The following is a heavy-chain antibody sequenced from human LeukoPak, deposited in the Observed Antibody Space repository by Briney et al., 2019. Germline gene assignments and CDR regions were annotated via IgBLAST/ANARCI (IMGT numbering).Heavy chain of an antibody. CDR2: ISGSGATT. J-gene: IGHJ4*02. Sequence: PGGSLRLSCAASGFTFSSYAMTWVRQAPGKGLEWVSTISGSGATTYYADSVKGRFTISRDNSKNTLSLQMNSLRADDTAVYYCAKAGSSWLNYFDYWGQGTLVIVSS. V-gene: IGHV3-23*01. D-gene: IGHD6-13*01. CDR3: AKAGSSWLNYFDY. CDR1: GFTFSSYA.